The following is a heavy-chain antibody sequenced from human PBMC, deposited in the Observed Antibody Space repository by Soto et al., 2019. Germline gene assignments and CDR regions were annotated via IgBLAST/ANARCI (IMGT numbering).Heavy chain of an antibody. Sequence: PGGSLRLSCAASGFTFSSYAMSWVRQAPGKGLEWVSAISGSGGSTYYADSVKGRFTISRDNSKNTMYLQMNSLRAEDTAVYYCAKVSVPFSYCGGDCYSDYWGQGTLVTVSS. CDR3: AKVSVPFSYCGGDCYSDY. V-gene: IGHV3-23*01. CDR2: ISGSGGST. J-gene: IGHJ4*02. CDR1: GFTFSSYA. D-gene: IGHD2-21*02.